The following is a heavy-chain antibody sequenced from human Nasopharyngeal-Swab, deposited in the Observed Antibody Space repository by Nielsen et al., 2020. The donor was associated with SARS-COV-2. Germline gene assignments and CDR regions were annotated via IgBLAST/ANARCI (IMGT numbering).Heavy chain of an antibody. V-gene: IGHV5-51*01. D-gene: IGHD6-13*01. CDR3: ARFQQQLVHYYYYGMDV. CDR1: GYSFTSYW. J-gene: IGHJ6*02. Sequence: GEFLKISCKGSGYSFTSYWIGWVRQMPGKGLEWMGIIYPGDSDTRYSPSFQGQVTISADKSISTAYLQWSSLKASDTAMYYCARFQQQLVHYYYYGMDVWGQGTTVTVSS. CDR2: IYPGDSDT.